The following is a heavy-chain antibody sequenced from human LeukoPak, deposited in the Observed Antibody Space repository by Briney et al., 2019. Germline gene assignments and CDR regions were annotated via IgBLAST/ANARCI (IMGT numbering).Heavy chain of an antibody. J-gene: IGHJ4*02. CDR2: IENDGSKK. V-gene: IGHV3-30*02. D-gene: IGHD3-22*01. CDR1: GFTLSSYG. Sequence: GGSLRLSCAASGFTLSSYGMHWVRQAPGKGLEWVAFIENDGSKKCQADSVKGRFTISRDNSKNTLFLQMNSLRPEDTAVYYWANNAGRFEGYFLYWGQGTLVTVSS. CDR3: ANNAGRFEGYFLY.